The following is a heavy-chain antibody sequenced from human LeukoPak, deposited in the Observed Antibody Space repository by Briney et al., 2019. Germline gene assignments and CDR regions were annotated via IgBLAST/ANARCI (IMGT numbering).Heavy chain of an antibody. CDR1: GYTLTELS. CDR3: ATDLVRSGSGSSVDY. J-gene: IGHJ4*02. Sequence: PGASVKVSCTVSGYTLTELSMHWVRQAPGKGLEWMGGFDPEDGETIYAQKFQGRVTMTEDASTDTAYMELSSLRSEDTAVYYCATDLVRSGSGSSVDYWGQGTLVTVSS. D-gene: IGHD3-22*01. CDR2: FDPEDGET. V-gene: IGHV1-24*01.